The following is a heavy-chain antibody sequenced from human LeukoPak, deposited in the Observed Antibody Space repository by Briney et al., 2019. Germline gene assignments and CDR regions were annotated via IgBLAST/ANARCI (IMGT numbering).Heavy chain of an antibody. CDR2: INPNSGGT. J-gene: IGHJ6*03. Sequence: ASVKVSCKASGYTFTGYYMHWVRQAPGQEHEWMGWINPNSGGTNYAQKFQGRVTMTGDTSISTAYMELSSLRSDDTAVYYCARLYSGYGNYYYYMDVWGKGTTVTVSS. CDR1: GYTFTGYY. CDR3: ARLYSGYGNYYYYMDV. D-gene: IGHD5-12*01. V-gene: IGHV1-2*02.